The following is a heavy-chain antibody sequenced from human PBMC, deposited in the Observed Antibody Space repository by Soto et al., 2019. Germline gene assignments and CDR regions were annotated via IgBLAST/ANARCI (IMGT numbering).Heavy chain of an antibody. Sequence: PSETLSLTCAVSGGSISSGGYSWSWIRQPPGKGLEWIGYIYHSGSTYYNPSLKSRVTISVDTSQNQVSLKLASVTAADTAVYYCLTQGFGPLHGLVDVWGQGTTVTVS. V-gene: IGHV4-30-2*01. D-gene: IGHD3-10*01. CDR1: GGSISSGGYS. CDR2: IYHSGST. J-gene: IGHJ6*02. CDR3: LTQGFGPLHGLVDV.